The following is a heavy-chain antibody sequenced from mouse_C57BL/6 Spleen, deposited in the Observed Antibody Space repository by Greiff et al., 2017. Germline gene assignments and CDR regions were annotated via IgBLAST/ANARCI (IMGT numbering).Heavy chain of an antibody. CDR3: ARQHYYYGSSSYYFDY. V-gene: IGHV5-6*01. CDR2: ISSGGSYT. J-gene: IGHJ2*01. CDR1: GFTFSSYG. Sequence: EVKLMESGGDLVKPGGSLKLSCAASGFTFSSYGMSWVRQTPDKRLEWVATISSGGSYTYYPDSVKGRFTISRDNAKNTLYLQMSSLKSEETAMYYCARQHYYYGSSSYYFDYWGQGTTLTVSS. D-gene: IGHD1-1*01.